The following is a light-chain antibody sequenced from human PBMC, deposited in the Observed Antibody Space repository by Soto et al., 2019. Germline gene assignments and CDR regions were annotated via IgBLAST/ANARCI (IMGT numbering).Light chain of an antibody. CDR1: QSINAH. CDR2: GAS. Sequence: EVVMTQSPATLSVSPGERVTLSCRASQSINAHLAWYQQKPGQAPRLLIHGASTRATGIPARFSGSGYGTAFILTISSLQSEDFAVYYCQQYNTWLWTFGQGTKVEIQ. CDR3: QQYNTWLWT. V-gene: IGKV3-15*01. J-gene: IGKJ1*01.